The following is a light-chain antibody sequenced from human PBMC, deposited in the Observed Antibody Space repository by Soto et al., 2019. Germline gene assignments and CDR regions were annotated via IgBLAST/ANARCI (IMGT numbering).Light chain of an antibody. Sequence: IKMYNSPSTLSASVGDRVTITCRASEGISRWLAWYQQKPGKAPKLLIYKASSLESGVPSRFSGSGSGTEFTLTINSLQADDFAPYYCQQHNSFSITFGQGARLETK. J-gene: IGKJ5*01. CDR3: QQHNSFSIT. CDR2: KAS. V-gene: IGKV1-5*03. CDR1: EGISRW.